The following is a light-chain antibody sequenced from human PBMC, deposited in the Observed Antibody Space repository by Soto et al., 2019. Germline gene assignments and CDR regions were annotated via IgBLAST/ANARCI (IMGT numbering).Light chain of an antibody. CDR3: QQSYSTPRT. CDR2: AAS. V-gene: IGKV1-39*01. J-gene: IGKJ2*01. Sequence: DIQMTQSPSSLSASVGDRVTITCRASQSIRCYLNWYQQKPGKAPKLLIYAASSLQSGVPSRFSGSESGTDFTLTISSLQPEDFATYYCQQSYSTPRTFGQGTKLEIK. CDR1: QSIRCY.